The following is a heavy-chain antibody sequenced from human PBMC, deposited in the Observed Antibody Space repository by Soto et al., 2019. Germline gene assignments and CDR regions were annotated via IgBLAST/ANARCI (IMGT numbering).Heavy chain of an antibody. V-gene: IGHV4-59*01. CDR3: ATSTCGGDCYPLFQH. J-gene: IGHJ1*01. D-gene: IGHD2-21*02. CDR1: GGSISSYY. Sequence: SETLSLTCTVSGGSISSYYWSWIRQPPGKGLEWIGYIYYSGSTNYNPSPKSRVTISVDTSKNQFSLKLSSVTAADTAVYYCATSTCGGDCYPLFQHWGQGTLVTVSS. CDR2: IYYSGST.